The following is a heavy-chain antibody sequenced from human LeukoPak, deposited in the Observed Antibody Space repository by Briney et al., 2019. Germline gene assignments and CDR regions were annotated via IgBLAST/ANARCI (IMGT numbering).Heavy chain of an antibody. CDR1: GGSFSGYY. CDR2: INHSGST. J-gene: IGHJ6*03. CDR3: ARGVSWSPRYNWNDNYYYYYMDV. V-gene: IGHV4-34*01. Sequence: PSETLSLTCAVYGGSFSGYYWSWIRQPPGKGLEWIGEINHSGSTNYNPSLKSRVTISVDTSKNQFSLKLSSVTAADTAVYYCARGVSWSPRYNWNDNYYYYYMDVWGKGTTVTVSS. D-gene: IGHD1-1*01.